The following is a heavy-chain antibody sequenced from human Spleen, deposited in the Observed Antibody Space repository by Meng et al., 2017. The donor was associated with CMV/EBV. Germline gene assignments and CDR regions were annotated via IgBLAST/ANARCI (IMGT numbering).Heavy chain of an antibody. J-gene: IGHJ4*02. CDR2: INTSGSST. V-gene: IGHV3-74*01. CDR1: TVKIYW. D-gene: IGHD6-19*01. Sequence: TVKIYWMHWVSQAPGKGLVWVSRINTSGSSTNYADSVKGRFTISRDNAKNTLFLQMNSLRVEDTAVYYCARGFYAGYSSGWYAYWGQGTLVTVSS. CDR3: ARGFYAGYSSGWYAY.